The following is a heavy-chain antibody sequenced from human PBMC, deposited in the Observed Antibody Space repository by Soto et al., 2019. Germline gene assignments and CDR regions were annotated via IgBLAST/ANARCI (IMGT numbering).Heavy chain of an antibody. CDR3: AGYSSSWYYYYGMDV. V-gene: IGHV4-4*07. D-gene: IGHD6-13*01. CDR2: IYTSGST. J-gene: IGHJ6*02. CDR1: GGSISSYY. Sequence: SETLSLTCTVSGGSISSYYWSWIRQPAGKGLEWIGRIYTSGSTNYNPSLKSRVTMSVDTSKNQFSRKLSSVTAADTAVYYCAGYSSSWYYYYGMDVWGQGTTVTVSS.